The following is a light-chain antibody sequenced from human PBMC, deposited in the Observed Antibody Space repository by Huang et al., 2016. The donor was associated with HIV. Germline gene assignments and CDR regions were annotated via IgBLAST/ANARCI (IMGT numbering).Light chain of an antibody. CDR2: DAF. V-gene: IGKV1-33*01. J-gene: IGKJ3*01. CDR1: QDISNY. CDR3: QQYDNFPT. Sequence: DIQMTQSPSSLSASVGDRVTITCQASQDISNYLSWFQVKPGRAPKLLIYDAFKLETGVQSRFSGSGSGTQFTFTISGLQSDDVGTYYCQQYDNFPTFGPGTKVQIK.